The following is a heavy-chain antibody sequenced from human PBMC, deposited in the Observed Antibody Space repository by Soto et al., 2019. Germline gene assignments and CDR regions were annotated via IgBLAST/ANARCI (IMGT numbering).Heavy chain of an antibody. CDR2: IKSDGTMT. CDR3: ARSDRFDP. V-gene: IGHV3-74*03. J-gene: IGHJ5*02. Sequence: GGSLRLCCAASGVCFSGYGMHWVRQAPGKGLVWVSRIKSDGTMTMYADSVKGRFTISRDNAKNTLYLQMNSPREEDTAVYYCARSDRFDPWRQGTMVTVSS. CDR1: GVCFSGYG.